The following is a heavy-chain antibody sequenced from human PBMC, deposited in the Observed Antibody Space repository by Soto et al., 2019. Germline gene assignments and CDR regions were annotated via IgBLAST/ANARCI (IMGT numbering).Heavy chain of an antibody. CDR2: ISYDGSNK. J-gene: IGHJ5*02. Sequence: QVQLVESGGGVVQPGRSLRLSCAASGFTFSSYGMHWVRQAPGKGLEWVAVISYDGSNKYYADSVKGRFTISRDNSKNTLYLQMNSLRAEDTAVYYCAKDRYGSGKNWFDPWGQGTLVTVS. D-gene: IGHD3-10*01. V-gene: IGHV3-30*18. CDR1: GFTFSSYG. CDR3: AKDRYGSGKNWFDP.